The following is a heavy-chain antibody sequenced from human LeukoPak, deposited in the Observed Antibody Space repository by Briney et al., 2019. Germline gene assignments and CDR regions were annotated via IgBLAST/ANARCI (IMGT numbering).Heavy chain of an antibody. D-gene: IGHD2-15*01. V-gene: IGHV5-51*01. CDR1: GYSFTCYW. J-gene: IGHJ5*02. CDR3: ARSLGYCSGGSCYSSWFDP. CDR2: IYPGDSDP. Sequence: GESLKISRKGLGYSFTCYWIGWVRQMPGKGLEWMGIIYPGDSDPRYSPSFQGQVTISAITSNSTAYLQWSSLKASDTAMYYCARSLGYCSGGSCYSSWFDPWGQGTLVTVSS.